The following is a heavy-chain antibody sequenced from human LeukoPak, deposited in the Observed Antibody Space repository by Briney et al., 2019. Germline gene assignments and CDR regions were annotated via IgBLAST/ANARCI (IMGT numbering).Heavy chain of an antibody. Sequence: GASVTVSCKASGYTFTGYYMHWVRQAPGQGLEWMGWINPNSGGTNYAQKFQGRVTMTRDTSISTAYMELSRLRSDDTAVYYCARLYYYDSSGYYYGNYFDYWGQGTLVTVSS. D-gene: IGHD3-22*01. J-gene: IGHJ4*02. V-gene: IGHV1-2*02. CDR3: ARLYYYDSSGYYYGNYFDY. CDR1: GYTFTGYY. CDR2: INPNSGGT.